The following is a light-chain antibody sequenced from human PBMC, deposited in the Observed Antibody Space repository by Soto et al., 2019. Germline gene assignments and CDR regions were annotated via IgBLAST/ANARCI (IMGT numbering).Light chain of an antibody. V-gene: IGKV1-5*01. J-gene: IGKJ1*01. CDR2: DAS. Sequence: DIQMTQSPSTLSASVGDRVPITCRASQSISSWLAWYQQKPGKAPKLLIYDASSLESGVPSRFSGSGSGTDFTLTISSLQPEDFATYYCQQYNSYWTFGQGTKV. CDR1: QSISSW. CDR3: QQYNSYWT.